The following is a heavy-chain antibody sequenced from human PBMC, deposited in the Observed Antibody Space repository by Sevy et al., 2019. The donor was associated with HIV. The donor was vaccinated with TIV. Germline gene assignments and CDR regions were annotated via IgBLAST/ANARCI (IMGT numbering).Heavy chain of an antibody. V-gene: IGHV1-24*01. J-gene: IGHJ4*02. D-gene: IGHD3-22*01. CDR1: GYILTKLS. CDR2: FDPEDGDPEDGET. Sequence: ASVKVSCTVSGYILTKLSMHWVRQAPGKGPEWLGTFDPEDGDPEDGETVYAQKFQDRVIMTDDISTDTAYMELSSLTSEDTAVYYCATTKDYYDSSGYPFDDWGQGTLVTVSS. CDR3: ATTKDYYDSSGYPFDD.